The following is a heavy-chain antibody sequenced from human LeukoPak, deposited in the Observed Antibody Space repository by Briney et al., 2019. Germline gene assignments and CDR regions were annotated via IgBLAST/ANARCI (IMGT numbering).Heavy chain of an antibody. CDR2: ISYDGSNK. Sequence: GGSLRLSCAASGFTFSSYWMTWVRQAPGKGLEWVAVISYDGSNKYYADSVKGRFTISRDNSKNTLYLQMNSLRAEDTAVYYCAKDLGLLTAGDYWGQGTLVTVSS. J-gene: IGHJ4*02. V-gene: IGHV3-30*18. CDR1: GFTFSSYW. CDR3: AKDLGLLTAGDY. D-gene: IGHD7-27*01.